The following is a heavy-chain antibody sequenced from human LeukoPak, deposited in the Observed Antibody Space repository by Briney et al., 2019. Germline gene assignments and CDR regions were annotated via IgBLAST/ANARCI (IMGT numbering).Heavy chain of an antibody. CDR2: ISSSSSYI. CDR3: ARYYYDSSGYYDY. D-gene: IGHD3-22*01. J-gene: IGHJ4*02. V-gene: IGHV3-21*01. Sequence: GGSLRLSCAASGFTFSSYSMNWVRQAPGKGLEWVSSISSSSSYIYYADSVKGRFTISRDNAKNSLYLQMNSPRAEDTAVYYCARYYYDSSGYYDYWGQGTLVTVSS. CDR1: GFTFSSYS.